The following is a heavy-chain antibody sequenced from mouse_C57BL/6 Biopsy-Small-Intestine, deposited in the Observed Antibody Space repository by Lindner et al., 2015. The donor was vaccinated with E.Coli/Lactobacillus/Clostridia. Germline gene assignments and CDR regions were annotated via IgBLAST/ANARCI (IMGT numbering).Heavy chain of an antibody. D-gene: IGHD2-2*01. J-gene: IGHJ4*01. Sequence: SVKVSCKASGYTFSSYYIHWVRQAPGQGLEWMGMINPSGGDTTYTQKFQGRVTMTRDASTGTVYMELSSLRSEDTAVYFCARGGYDGSGSYYDNWGQGTLVTVSS. V-gene: IGHV1-59*01. CDR2: INPSGGDT. CDR3: ARGGYDGSGSYYDN. CDR1: GYTFSSYY.